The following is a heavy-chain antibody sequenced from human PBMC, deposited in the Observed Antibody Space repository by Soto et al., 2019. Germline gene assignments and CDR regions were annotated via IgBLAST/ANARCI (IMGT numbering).Heavy chain of an antibody. J-gene: IGHJ4*02. CDR3: AREGVGEYFDC. V-gene: IGHV3-21*01. CDR1: GFTFSTYT. Sequence: EVQLVESGGGLVKPGGSLRLSCAASGFTFSTYTMTWVRQAPGKGLEWVSSISSSSYFMYYADSVKGRFTISRDNAKNSLYLQMNSLRAEDTALYYCAREGVGEYFDCWGQGTLVTVSS. D-gene: IGHD3-16*01. CDR2: ISSSSYFM.